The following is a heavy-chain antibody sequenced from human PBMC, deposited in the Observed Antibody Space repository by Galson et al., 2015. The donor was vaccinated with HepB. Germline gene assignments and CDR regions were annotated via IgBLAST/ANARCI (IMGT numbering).Heavy chain of an antibody. D-gene: IGHD3-22*01. V-gene: IGHV3-7*01. CDR1: GFTFSSYW. CDR2: IKQDGSEK. CDR3: ARGSVYYYDSSGDFSPGDSFDY. J-gene: IGHJ4*02. Sequence: SLRLSCAASGFTFSSYWMSWVRQAPGKGLEWVASIKQDGSEKYYVDSVKGRFTISRDNSKNPLYLQMNSLRAEDTAVYYCARGSVYYYDSSGDFSPGDSFDYLGQGTLVTASS.